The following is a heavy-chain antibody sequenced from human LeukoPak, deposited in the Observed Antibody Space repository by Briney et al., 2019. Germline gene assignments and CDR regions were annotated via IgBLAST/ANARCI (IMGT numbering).Heavy chain of an antibody. J-gene: IGHJ4*02. D-gene: IGHD6-19*01. CDR2: IFHSGTS. CDR1: SFSITSAYY. V-gene: IGHV4-38-2*01. Sequence: PSETLSLTCAVSSFSITSAYYWGWIRQPPGKGLEWIGTIFHSGTSYYNPPLKSRVTISIDTSKNQFSLNLRSVTAADTAVYYCARQDSGWFQIDYWGQGTLVTVSS. CDR3: ARQDSGWFQIDY.